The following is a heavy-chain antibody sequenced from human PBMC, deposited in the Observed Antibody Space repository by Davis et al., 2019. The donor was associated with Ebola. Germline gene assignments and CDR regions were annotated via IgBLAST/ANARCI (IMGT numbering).Heavy chain of an antibody. CDR3: ARGLSNSQVDY. CDR1: GGSISSSSYY. CDR2: INHSGGT. Sequence: SETLSLTCTVSGGSISSSSYYWGWIRQPPGKGLEWIGEINHSGGTNYNPSLKSRVTISVDTSKNQFSLKLSSVTAADTAVYYCARGLSNSQVDYWGQGTLVTVSS. V-gene: IGHV4-39*07. J-gene: IGHJ4*02. D-gene: IGHD4-23*01.